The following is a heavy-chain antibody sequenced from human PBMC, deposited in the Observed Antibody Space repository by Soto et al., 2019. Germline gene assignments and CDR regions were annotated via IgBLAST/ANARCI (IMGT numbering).Heavy chain of an antibody. CDR1: GFTFSSYG. CDR3: AKDTVAAYYYGMDV. V-gene: IGHV3-30*18. J-gene: IGHJ6*02. D-gene: IGHD6-19*01. CDR2: ISYDGSNK. Sequence: GGSLRLSCAASGFTFSSYGMHWVRQAPGKGLEWVAVISYDGSNKYYADSVKGRFTISRDNSKNTLYLQMNSLRAEDTAVYYCAKDTVAAYYYGMDVWGQGTTVTVSS.